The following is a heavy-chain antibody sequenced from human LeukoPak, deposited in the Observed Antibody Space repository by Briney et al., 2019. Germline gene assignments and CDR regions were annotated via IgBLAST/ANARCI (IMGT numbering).Heavy chain of an antibody. D-gene: IGHD4-11*01. CDR2: INYSGGHR. CDR3: AKDDSMTLDHFDY. CDR1: GSTFKNCA. J-gene: IGHJ4*02. Sequence: PGGALRLSCVAPGSTFKNCAMSWGRQAPGKGLRWGSGINYSGGHRSYADSVKGRLTISRDSSKNTLPLQMNSLTPEDKAVYYCAKDDSMTLDHFDYWGQGALVTVSS. V-gene: IGHV3-23*01.